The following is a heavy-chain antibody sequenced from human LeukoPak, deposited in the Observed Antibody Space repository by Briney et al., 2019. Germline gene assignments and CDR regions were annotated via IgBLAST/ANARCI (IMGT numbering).Heavy chain of an antibody. J-gene: IGHJ6*02. CDR3: AKVAGITIFGVVPPMDV. D-gene: IGHD3-3*01. Sequence: GRSLRLSCAASGFSFNSYIMHWVRQAPDKGLEWVALVWDDGNGQYYADPVKGRFTISRDNSKNILYLQMSGLRAEDTAVYYCAKVAGITIFGVVPPMDVWGQGTTVTVSS. CDR2: VWDDGNGQ. CDR1: GFSFNSYI. V-gene: IGHV3-33*06.